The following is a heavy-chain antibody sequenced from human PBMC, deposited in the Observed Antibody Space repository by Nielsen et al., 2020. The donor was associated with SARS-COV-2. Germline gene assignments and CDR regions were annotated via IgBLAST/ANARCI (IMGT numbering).Heavy chain of an antibody. CDR3: ARDSMIPRVDHGMDV. CDR1: GFTFDDYA. D-gene: IGHD3-16*01. CDR2: ISWNSGSI. V-gene: IGHV3-9*01. Sequence: SLKISCAASGFTFDDYAMHWVRQAPGKGLEWVSGISWNSGSIGYADSVKGRFTISRDNAKNSLYLQMDSLRAEDTAIYYCARDSMIPRVDHGMDVWGQGTSVTVSS. J-gene: IGHJ6*02.